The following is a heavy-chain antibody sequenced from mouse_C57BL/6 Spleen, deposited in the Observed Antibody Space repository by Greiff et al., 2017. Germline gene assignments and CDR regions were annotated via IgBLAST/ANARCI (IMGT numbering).Heavy chain of an antibody. V-gene: IGHV1-76*01. CDR3: ARARGSD. Sequence: QVQLQQSGAELVRPGASVKLSCKASGYTFTDYYINWVKQRPGQGLEWISRIYPGSGNTYYNEKFKGKATLTAEKSSSTAYMQLSSLTSEASAVYFCARARGSDWGQGTLVTVSA. D-gene: IGHD3-2*02. J-gene: IGHJ3*01. CDR2: IYPGSGNT. CDR1: GYTFTDYY.